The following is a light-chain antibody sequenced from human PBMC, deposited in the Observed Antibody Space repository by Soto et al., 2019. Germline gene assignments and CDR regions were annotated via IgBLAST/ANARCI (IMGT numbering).Light chain of an antibody. CDR1: SSDVGGYNY. J-gene: IGLJ1*01. CDR2: DVS. V-gene: IGLV2-14*01. CDR3: SSYTNSNTLV. Sequence: QSALTQPASVSGPPGQSITISCTGTSSDVGGYNYVSWYQQYPGKAPKLMIYDVSNRPSGVSDRFSGSKSGNTASLTISGLQAEDEADYYCSSYTNSNTLVFGTGTKVTVL.